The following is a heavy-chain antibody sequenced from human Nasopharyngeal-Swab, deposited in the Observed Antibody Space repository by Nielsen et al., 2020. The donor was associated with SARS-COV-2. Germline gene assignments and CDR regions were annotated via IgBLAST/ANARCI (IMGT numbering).Heavy chain of an antibody. CDR3: VSSRAATSYNHGYSDFDY. J-gene: IGHJ4*02. CDR2: IKQDGSEE. CDR1: GFTFSSYA. D-gene: IGHD5-18*01. V-gene: IGHV3-7*03. Sequence: GESLKISCAASGFTFSSYAMTWVRQAPGKGLEWVANIKQDGSEEYYVDSVKGRFTISRDNAKNSLYLQMNSLRVEDTAMYYCVSSRAATSYNHGYSDFDYWGPGTLVTVSS.